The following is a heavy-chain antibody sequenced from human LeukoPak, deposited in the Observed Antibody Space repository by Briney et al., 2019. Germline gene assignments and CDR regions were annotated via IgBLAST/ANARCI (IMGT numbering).Heavy chain of an antibody. J-gene: IGHJ5*02. CDR3: ARELGYCSSTSCYCWFDP. CDR2: IYHSGST. D-gene: IGHD2-2*01. V-gene: IGHV4-30-2*01. Sequence: SQTLSLTCAVPGGSISSGGYSWSWIRQPPGEGLEWIGYIYHSGSTYDNTSLKSRVTISVDRSKNQFSLKLSSVTAADTAVYYCARELGYCSSTSCYCWFDPWGQGTLVTVSS. CDR1: GGSISSGGYS.